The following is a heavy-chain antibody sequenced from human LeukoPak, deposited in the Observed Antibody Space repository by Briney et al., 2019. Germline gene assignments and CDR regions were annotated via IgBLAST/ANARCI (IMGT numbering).Heavy chain of an antibody. J-gene: IGHJ4*02. CDR1: GFTFDDYA. V-gene: IGHV3-9*01. Sequence: GGSLRLSCAASGFTFDDYAMHWVRQAPGKGLEWVSGISWNSGSIGYADSVKGRFTISRDNSKNALYLQINNLGAEDTAVYYCAKDRPGAMLYFDCWGQGTLVTVSS. CDR3: AKDRPGAMLYFDC. CDR2: ISWNSGSI. D-gene: IGHD1-26*01.